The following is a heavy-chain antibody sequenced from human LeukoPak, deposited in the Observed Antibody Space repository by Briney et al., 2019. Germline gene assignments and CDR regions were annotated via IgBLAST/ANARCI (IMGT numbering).Heavy chain of an antibody. Sequence: ASVKVSCKASGYTFTNYGITWVRQAPGQGLEWMGWISAYNGETNYAEKLQGRGTMTTDTSTSTAYMELRSLRSDDTAVYYCARYSGPAYFDYCGQGTLFTVSS. CDR2: ISAYNGET. CDR3: ARYSGPAYFDY. V-gene: IGHV1-18*01. J-gene: IGHJ4*02. D-gene: IGHD2-21*01. CDR1: GYTFTNYG.